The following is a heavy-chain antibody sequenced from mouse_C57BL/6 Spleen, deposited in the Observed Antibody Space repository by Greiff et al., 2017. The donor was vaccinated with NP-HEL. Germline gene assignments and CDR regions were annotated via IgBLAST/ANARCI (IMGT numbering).Heavy chain of an antibody. CDR3: AREGYYGSSSLFDY. Sequence: QVQLQQPGAELVKPGASVKLSCKASGYTFTSYWMHWVKQRPGQGLEWIGMIHPNSGSTNYNEKFKSKATLTVDKSSSTAYMQLSSLTSEDSAVYSCAREGYYGSSSLFDYWGQGTTLTVSS. D-gene: IGHD1-1*01. V-gene: IGHV1-64*01. CDR1: GYTFTSYW. J-gene: IGHJ2*01. CDR2: IHPNSGST.